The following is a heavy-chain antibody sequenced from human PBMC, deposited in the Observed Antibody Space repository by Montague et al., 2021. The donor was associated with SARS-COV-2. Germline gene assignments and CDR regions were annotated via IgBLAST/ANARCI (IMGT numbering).Heavy chain of an antibody. D-gene: IGHD6-19*01. Sequence: SLRLSCAASGFTFSSYSMNWVRQAPGKGLEWVSYISSSSNPIYYAGSVQGRFTISRDKAKNSLYLQMNSLRAEDTAVYYCARDRGGSVSSGPYYYGMDVWGQGTTVTVSS. CDR3: ARDRGGSVSSGPYYYGMDV. CDR2: ISSSSNPI. J-gene: IGHJ6*02. V-gene: IGHV3-48*01. CDR1: GFTFSSYS.